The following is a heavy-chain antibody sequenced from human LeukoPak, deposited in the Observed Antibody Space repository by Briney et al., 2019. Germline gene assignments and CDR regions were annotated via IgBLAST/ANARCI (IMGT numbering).Heavy chain of an antibody. CDR1: GFTFDDYA. D-gene: IGHD4-11*01. Sequence: GGSLRLSCAASGFTFDDYAMHWVRQAAGEGLEWVSGISWDSGSIGYADSVKGRFTISRDNAKNSLYLQMNRLRAEDMALYYRAKGGSVSNYWYFDLWGRGTLVTVSS. V-gene: IGHV3-9*03. CDR3: AKGGSVSNYWYFDL. CDR2: ISWDSGSI. J-gene: IGHJ2*01.